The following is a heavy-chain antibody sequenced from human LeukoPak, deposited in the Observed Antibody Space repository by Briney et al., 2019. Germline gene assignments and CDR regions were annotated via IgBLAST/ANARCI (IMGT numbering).Heavy chain of an antibody. V-gene: IGHV5-51*01. CDR1: GYSFTTYW. D-gene: IGHD1-1*01. CDR3: ARSHSTTLTSFYP. Sequence: GESLKISCKTSGYSFTTYWLAWVRQMPGKGLEWMGIIYPRDSDTKYNPAFEGQVSISADKSITTAYLQWSSLQASDTAVYYCARSHSTTLTSFYPWGQGTLVTVSS. J-gene: IGHJ5*02. CDR2: IYPRDSDT.